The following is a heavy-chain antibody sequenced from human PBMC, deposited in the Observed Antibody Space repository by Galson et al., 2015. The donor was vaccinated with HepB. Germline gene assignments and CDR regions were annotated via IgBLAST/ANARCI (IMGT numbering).Heavy chain of an antibody. V-gene: IGHV4-31*03. J-gene: IGHJ5*02. CDR2: IYYSGST. D-gene: IGHD3-22*01. CDR1: GGSISSGGYY. CDR3: ARDRRRDSSGSAT. Sequence: TLSLTCTVSGGSISSGGYYWSWIRQHPGKGLEWIGYIYYSGSTYYNPSLKSRVTISVDTSKNRFSLKLSSVTAADTAVYYCARDRRRDSSGSATWGQGTLATVSS.